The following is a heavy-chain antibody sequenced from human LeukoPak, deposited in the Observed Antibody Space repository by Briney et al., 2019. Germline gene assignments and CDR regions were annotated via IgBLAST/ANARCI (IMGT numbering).Heavy chain of an antibody. D-gene: IGHD3-22*01. V-gene: IGHV4-31*03. CDR2: IYYSGST. J-gene: IGHJ4*02. CDR1: GGSISSGGYY. Sequence: SETLSLTCTVSGGSISSGGYYWSWIRQHPGKGLEWIGYIYYSGSTYYNPSLKSRVTISVDTSKNQFSLKLSSVTAADTAVYYCARGYYDSSGYFGYWGQGTLVTVSS. CDR3: ARGYYDSSGYFGY.